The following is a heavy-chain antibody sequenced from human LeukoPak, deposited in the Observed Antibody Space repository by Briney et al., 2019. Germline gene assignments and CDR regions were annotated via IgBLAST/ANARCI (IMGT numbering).Heavy chain of an antibody. CDR1: GASFSGYY. J-gene: IGHJ6*03. CDR2: INHKGRN. D-gene: IGHD3-10*01. CDR3: ARGRVTMVRGTQSGNYYYYIYV. V-gene: IGHV4-34*01. Sequence: SETLSLTRAVYGASFSGYYWGCTRQPPGKWLGWIREINHKGRNNYNPSLKSRVPTPEETSKNQFFRKLSSVKPGTTPVNSGARGRVTMVRGTQSGNYYYYIYVCGKGATVTVSS.